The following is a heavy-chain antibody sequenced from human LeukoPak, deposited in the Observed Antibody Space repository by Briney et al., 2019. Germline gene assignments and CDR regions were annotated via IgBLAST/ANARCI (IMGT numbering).Heavy chain of an antibody. CDR1: GGSFSGYY. D-gene: IGHD5-12*01. CDR3: ARDSGFGGYGK. CDR2: INHSGST. V-gene: IGHV4-34*01. Sequence: SETLSLTCAVYGGSFSGYYWSWIRQPPGKGLEWIGEINHSGSTNYNPSLKSRVTISVDTSKNQFSLKLSSVTAADTAVYYCARDSGFGGYGKWGQGTLVTVSS. J-gene: IGHJ4*02.